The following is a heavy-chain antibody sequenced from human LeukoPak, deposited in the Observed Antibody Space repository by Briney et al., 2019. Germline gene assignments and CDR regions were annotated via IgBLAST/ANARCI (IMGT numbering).Heavy chain of an antibody. D-gene: IGHD4-17*01. J-gene: IGHJ4*02. V-gene: IGHV2-70*11. CDR1: GFSLSTSGMC. Sequence: SGPTLVNPTQTLTLTCTFSGFSLSTSGMCVSSIRQPPGKALEWLARIDWDDDKYYSTSLKTRLTISKDTSKNQVVLTMTNMDPVHTATYYCARFRDYVGPFDYWGQGTLVTVSS. CDR2: IDWDDDK. CDR3: ARFRDYVGPFDY.